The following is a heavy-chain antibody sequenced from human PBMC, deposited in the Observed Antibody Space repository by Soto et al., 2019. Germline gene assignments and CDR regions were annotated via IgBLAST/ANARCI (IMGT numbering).Heavy chain of an antibody. V-gene: IGHV1-18*01. J-gene: IGHJ3*02. CDR1: GYTFTSYG. CDR3: ARVLYDYIWGSYRYDAFDI. D-gene: IGHD3-16*02. CDR2: ISAYNGNT. Sequence: ASVKVSCKASGYTFTSYGISWVRQAPGQGLEWMGWISAYNGNTNYAQKLQGRVTMTTDTSTSTAYMELRSLRSDDTAVYYCARVLYDYIWGSYRYDAFDIWGQGTMVTVSS.